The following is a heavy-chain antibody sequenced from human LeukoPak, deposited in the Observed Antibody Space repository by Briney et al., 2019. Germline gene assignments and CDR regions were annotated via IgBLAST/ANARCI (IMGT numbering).Heavy chain of an antibody. Sequence: GGSLRLSCAASGFTFSSYAMSWVRQAPGKGLEWVSAISGSGGSTYYADSVKGRFTISRDNSKNTLYLQMNSLRAEDTAVYYCAATGSGYYSYYFDYWGQGTLVTVSS. V-gene: IGHV3-23*01. CDR3: AATGSGYYSYYFDY. CDR2: ISGSGGST. CDR1: GFTFSSYA. D-gene: IGHD3-3*01. J-gene: IGHJ4*02.